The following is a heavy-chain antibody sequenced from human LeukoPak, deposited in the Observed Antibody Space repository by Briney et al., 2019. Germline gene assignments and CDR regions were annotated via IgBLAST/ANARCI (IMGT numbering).Heavy chain of an antibody. CDR1: GNTFTDLS. D-gene: IGHD2/OR15-2a*01. CDR2: FDPEDVET. J-gene: IGHJ4*02. Sequence: ASVKVSCKVSGNTFTDLSMNWVRQAPGKGLEWMGGFDPEDVETIYAQKFQGRVTMTEDTSTATAYMELSSLRPDVTAVYYCATDFYRGRQFDYWGQGTLVTVSS. CDR3: ATDFYRGRQFDY. V-gene: IGHV1-24*01.